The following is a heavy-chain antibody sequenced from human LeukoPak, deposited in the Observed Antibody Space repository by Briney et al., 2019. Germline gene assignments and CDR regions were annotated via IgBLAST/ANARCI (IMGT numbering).Heavy chain of an antibody. CDR3: AKRISGSYGCNY. CDR1: GFTFSNYA. J-gene: IGHJ4*02. D-gene: IGHD1-26*01. V-gene: IGHV3-23*01. CDR2: ISGSGGST. Sequence: GGSLRLSCAASGFTFSNYAMSLVRQAPGKGLEWVSTISGSGGSTYYADSVKGRFTISRDNSKNTLYLQMNSLRAEDTAVYYCAKRISGSYGCNYWGQGTLVTVSS.